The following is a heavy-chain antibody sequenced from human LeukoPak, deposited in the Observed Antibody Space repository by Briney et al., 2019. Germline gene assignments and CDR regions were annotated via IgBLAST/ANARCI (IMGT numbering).Heavy chain of an antibody. CDR1: GGSISSSIYY. Sequence: SETLSLTCTVSGGSISSSIYYWGWIRQPPGKGLEWIGNIYYSGSTYYNPSLRSRVTISVDTSKNQFSLKLSSVTAADTAIYYCAGRQDTGAGGAFDIWGQGTMVTVSS. J-gene: IGHJ3*02. CDR2: IYYSGST. CDR3: AGRQDTGAGGAFDI. D-gene: IGHD7-27*01. V-gene: IGHV4-39*01.